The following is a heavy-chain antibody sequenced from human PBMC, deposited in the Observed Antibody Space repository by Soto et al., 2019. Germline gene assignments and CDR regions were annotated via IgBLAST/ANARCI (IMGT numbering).Heavy chain of an antibody. CDR2: MNQGNNQN. Sequence: ASVKVSCKASGGTFSSYAISWLRHAAWQGLEWMGWMNQGNNQNVYTKKLRGRVTVSTETSISTTYMEMSSMTYEDTAVYYCERAPLGIIVAPDFWGQGTLVTV. D-gene: IGHD3-22*01. CDR1: GGTFSSYA. V-gene: IGHV1-8*02. CDR3: ERAPLGIIVAPDF. J-gene: IGHJ4*02.